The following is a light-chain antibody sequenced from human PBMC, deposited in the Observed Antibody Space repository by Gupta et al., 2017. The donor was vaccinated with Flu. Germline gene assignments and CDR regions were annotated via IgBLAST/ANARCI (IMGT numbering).Light chain of an antibody. CDR1: EGDGNY. J-gene: IGKJ4*01. Sequence: PPCLAASVGDSVSLCCRASEGDGNYLNWYQQKRGKAPKLLIYGASSWESGVPERFSGSGSGTDFTLTISGLQTEDVAIYYCQQSDSSPFTFGGGTEVEI. CDR3: QQSDSSPFT. CDR2: GAS. V-gene: IGKV1-39*01.